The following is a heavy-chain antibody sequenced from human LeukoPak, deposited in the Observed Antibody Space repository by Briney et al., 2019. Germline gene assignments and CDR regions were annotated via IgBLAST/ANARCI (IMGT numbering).Heavy chain of an antibody. V-gene: IGHV3-30-3*01. Sequence: GGSLRLSCAASGFTFSSYAMHWVRQAPGKGLEWVAVISYDGSNKYYADSVKGRFTISRDNSKNTLYLQMNSLRAEDTAVYYCARDYHDYSNYHPGAFDIWGQGTMVTVSS. CDR2: ISYDGSNK. J-gene: IGHJ3*02. CDR1: GFTFSSYA. CDR3: ARDYHDYSNYHPGAFDI. D-gene: IGHD4-11*01.